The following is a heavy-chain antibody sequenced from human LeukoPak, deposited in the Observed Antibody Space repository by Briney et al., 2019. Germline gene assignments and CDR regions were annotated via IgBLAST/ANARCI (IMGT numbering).Heavy chain of an antibody. CDR2: INHSGST. J-gene: IGHJ4*02. CDR1: GGSISSYY. CDR3: ARRKRWLQVKFDY. V-gene: IGHV4-34*01. Sequence: SETLSLTCTVSGGSISSYYWSWIRQPPGKGLEWIGEINHSGSTNYNPSLKSRVTISVDTSKNQFSLKLSSVTAADTAVYYCARRKRWLQVKFDYWGQGTLVTVSS. D-gene: IGHD5-24*01.